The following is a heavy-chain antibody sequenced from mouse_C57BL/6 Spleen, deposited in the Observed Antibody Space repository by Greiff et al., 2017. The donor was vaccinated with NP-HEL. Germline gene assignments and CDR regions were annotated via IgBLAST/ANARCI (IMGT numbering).Heavy chain of an antibody. J-gene: IGHJ2*01. CDR1: GYTFTSYG. Sequence: QVQLQQSGAELARPGASVKLSCKASGYTFTSYGISWVKQRTGQGLEWIGEIYPRSGNTYYNEKFKGKATLTADKSSSTAYMELRSLTSEDSAVYFCARRTTVVATFHYFDYWGQGTTLTVSS. CDR3: ARRTTVVATFHYFDY. V-gene: IGHV1-81*01. D-gene: IGHD1-1*01. CDR2: IYPRSGNT.